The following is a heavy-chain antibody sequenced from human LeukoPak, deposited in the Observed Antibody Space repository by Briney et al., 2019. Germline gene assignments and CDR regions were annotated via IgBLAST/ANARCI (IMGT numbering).Heavy chain of an antibody. Sequence: GGSLRLSCAASGFTFSSYAMHWVRQAPGKGLEWVAVISYDGSNKYYADSVKGRFTISRDNSKNTLYLRMNSLRAEDTAVYYCASGSSGFDYWGQGTLVTVSS. CDR2: ISYDGSNK. J-gene: IGHJ4*02. D-gene: IGHD6-6*01. CDR1: GFTFSSYA. CDR3: ASGSSGFDY. V-gene: IGHV3-30*04.